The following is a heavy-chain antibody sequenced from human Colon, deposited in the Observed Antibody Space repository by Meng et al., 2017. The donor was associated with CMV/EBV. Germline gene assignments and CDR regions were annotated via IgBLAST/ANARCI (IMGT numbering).Heavy chain of an antibody. Sequence: SVKVSCKASGGTFSSYAISWVRQAPGQGLEWMGGIIPIFGTANYAQKFQGRVTITTDESTITAYMELSSLRSEDTAVYYCARENGYYDFWSGYRWAGDYGLDVWGQGTTVTVSS. CDR1: GGTFSSYA. CDR3: ARENGYYDFWSGYRWAGDYGLDV. D-gene: IGHD3-3*01. V-gene: IGHV1-69*05. J-gene: IGHJ6*02. CDR2: IIPIFGTA.